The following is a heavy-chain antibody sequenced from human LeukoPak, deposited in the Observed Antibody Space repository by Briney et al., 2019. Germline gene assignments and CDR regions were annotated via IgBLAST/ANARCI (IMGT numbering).Heavy chain of an antibody. CDR2: TYYKSKWYN. Sequence: QTLSLTCAISGDSFSSNSATWNWIRQSPSRGLEWLGRTYYKSKWYNDYAVSVKSRITINSDTSKNQFSLQLNSVTPEDTAVYYCARVSSPWSPRDAFDIWGQGTMVTVSS. CDR1: GDSFSSNSAT. CDR3: ARVSSPWSPRDAFDI. J-gene: IGHJ3*02. V-gene: IGHV6-1*01. D-gene: IGHD1-26*01.